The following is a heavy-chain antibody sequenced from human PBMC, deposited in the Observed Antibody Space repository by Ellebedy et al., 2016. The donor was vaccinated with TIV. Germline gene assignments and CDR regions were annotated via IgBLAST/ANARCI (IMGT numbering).Heavy chain of an antibody. CDR3: ARSRITTFGVVTSFDS. D-gene: IGHD3-3*01. CDR2: ISDSGVNT. CDR1: GFTFNTYA. Sequence: GESLKISXSASGFTFNTYAMSWVRQAPGKGLEWVSGISDSGVNTYEADSVKGRFTISRDNSRNTLFLQMNSLRSEDTAVYFCARSRITTFGVVTSFDSWGQGTLVIVSS. J-gene: IGHJ4*02. V-gene: IGHV3-23*01.